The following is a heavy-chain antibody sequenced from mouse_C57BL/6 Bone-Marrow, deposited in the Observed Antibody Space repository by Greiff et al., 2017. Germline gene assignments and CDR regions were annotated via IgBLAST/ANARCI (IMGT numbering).Heavy chain of an antibody. Sequence: EVQLVESGGGLVKPGGSLKLSCAASGFTFSSYAMSWVRQTPEKRLEWVATISDGGSYTYYPDNVKGRFTISRDNAKNNLYLQMSHLKSEDTAMYYCARSYYGVYYFDYWGQGTTLTVSS. CDR1: GFTFSSYA. V-gene: IGHV5-4*01. CDR2: ISDGGSYT. J-gene: IGHJ2*01. CDR3: ARSYYGVYYFDY. D-gene: IGHD2-13*01.